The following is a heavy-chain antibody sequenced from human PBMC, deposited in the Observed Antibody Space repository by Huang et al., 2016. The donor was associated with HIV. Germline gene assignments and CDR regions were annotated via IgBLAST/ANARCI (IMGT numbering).Heavy chain of an antibody. J-gene: IGHJ5*01. V-gene: IGHV1-3*01. D-gene: IGHD2-8*02. Sequence: QVYLAQSGIEVTKPGASVKTSPGVSLQVSCTPSGYVFINYAIHWLGQSPGKLFEWKGWSNGGNGNIKGSRKFQGRLNITRDTPATTVFMHLSALTTEDTAVYYCARGGHPLNRVVLVQTWFDSWGPGTAVSVSS. CDR2: SNGGNGNI. CDR1: GYVFINYA. CDR3: ARGGHPLNRVVLVQTWFDS.